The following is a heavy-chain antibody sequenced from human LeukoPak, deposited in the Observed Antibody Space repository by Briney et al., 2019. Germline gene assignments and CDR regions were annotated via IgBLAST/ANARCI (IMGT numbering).Heavy chain of an antibody. Sequence: GGSLRLSCAASGFTFSSYSMNWVRQAPGKGLEWVSSISSSSSYIYYADSVKGRFTISRDNAKNSLYLQMNSLRAEDTAVYYCAYGMVRGVHQLNPVALDYWGQGTLVTVSS. CDR1: GFTFSSYS. CDR2: ISSSSSYI. J-gene: IGHJ4*02. D-gene: IGHD3-10*01. CDR3: AYGMVRGVHQLNPVALDY. V-gene: IGHV3-21*01.